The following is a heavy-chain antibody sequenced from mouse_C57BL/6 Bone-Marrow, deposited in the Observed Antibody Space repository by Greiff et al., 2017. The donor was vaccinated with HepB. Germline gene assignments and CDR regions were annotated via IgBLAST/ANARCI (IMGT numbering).Heavy chain of an antibody. V-gene: IGHV5-15*01. CDR1: GFTFSDYG. D-gene: IGHD2-4*01. Sequence: EVKVVESGGGLVQPGGSLKLSCAASGFTFSDYGMAWVRQAPRKGPEWVAFISNLAYSIYYADTVTGRFTISRENAKNTLYLEMSSLRSEDTAMYYCARRSYDYDDGYAMYYWGQGTSVTVSS. J-gene: IGHJ4*01. CDR2: ISNLAYSI. CDR3: ARRSYDYDDGYAMYY.